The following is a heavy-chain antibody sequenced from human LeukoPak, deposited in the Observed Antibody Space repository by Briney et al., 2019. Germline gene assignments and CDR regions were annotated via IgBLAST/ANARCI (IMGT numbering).Heavy chain of an antibody. V-gene: IGHV4-30-2*01. CDR1: GGSISSGGYY. D-gene: IGHD3-3*01. CDR3: ARDRITIFGVVIIPGGAFDI. Sequence: SETLSLTCTVSGGSISSGGYYWSWIRQPPGKGLEWIGYIYHSGSTYYNPSLKSRVTISVDRSKNQFSLKLSSVTAADTAVYYCARDRITIFGVVIIPGGAFDIWGQGTMVTVSS. CDR2: IYHSGST. J-gene: IGHJ3*02.